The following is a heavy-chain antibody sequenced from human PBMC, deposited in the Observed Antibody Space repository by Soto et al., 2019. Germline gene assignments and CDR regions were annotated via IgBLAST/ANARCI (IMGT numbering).Heavy chain of an antibody. Sequence: HVQLVQSGSEMKKPGSSVSVSCKASGDSFRSYSLSWVRQAPGQGLEWIGGFIPVFGTPNYAQQFQGRLTLSADESTSTVTMDLSSLRSEDTAVYYCAWARGVVDNYYYYGMDVWGQGTTVTVSS. CDR1: GDSFRSYS. CDR3: AWARGVVDNYYYYGMDV. J-gene: IGHJ6*02. V-gene: IGHV1-69*01. D-gene: IGHD3-22*01. CDR2: FIPVFGTP.